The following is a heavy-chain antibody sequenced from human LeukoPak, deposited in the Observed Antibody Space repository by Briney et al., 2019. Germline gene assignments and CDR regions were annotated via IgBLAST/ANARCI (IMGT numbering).Heavy chain of an antibody. CDR3: ARDPGENRGNKICFTP. J-gene: IGHJ4*02. D-gene: IGHD1/OR15-1a*01. CDR2: INPNNGGT. V-gene: IGHV1-2*02. CDR1: GYTFTGYC. Sequence: ASVKVSCKASGYTFTGYCMHWVRQAPGQGLEWMGWINPNNGGTKYAQKFQGRVTMTRDTSISTAYMELSSLISDDTAVYYCARDPGENRGNKICFTPGGQEPLVPFSS.